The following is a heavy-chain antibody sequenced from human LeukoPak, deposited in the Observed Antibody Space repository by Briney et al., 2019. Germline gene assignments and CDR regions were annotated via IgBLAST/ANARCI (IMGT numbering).Heavy chain of an antibody. D-gene: IGHD3-9*01. CDR3: ARELTYYVILTAYSPTALFDP. Sequence: PSQTLSLTCTVSGRSPSSGDYYWSWLRQPPGKGLEWFGYIYYSGSTYYNPSLKSPVTISVDRSEDQFSLKLSSVTAADTAVYYCARELTYYVILTAYSPTALFDPWGQGTLVTDSS. CDR1: GRSPSSGDYY. V-gene: IGHV4-30-4*01. J-gene: IGHJ5*02. CDR2: IYYSGST.